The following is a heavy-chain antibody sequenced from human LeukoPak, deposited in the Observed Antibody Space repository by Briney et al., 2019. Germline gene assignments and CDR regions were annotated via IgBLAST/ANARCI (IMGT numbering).Heavy chain of an antibody. V-gene: IGHV1-46*01. CDR3: ATLSIMITFGGVSAWFDP. D-gene: IGHD3-16*01. CDR2: INPSGGST. Sequence: AASVKVSCKASGYTFTSYYMHWVRQAPGQGLEWMGIINPSGGSTSYAQKFQGRVTMTRDTSTSTVYMELSSLRSEDTAVYYCATLSIMITFGGVSAWFDPWGQRTLVTVSS. J-gene: IGHJ5*02. CDR1: GYTFTSYY.